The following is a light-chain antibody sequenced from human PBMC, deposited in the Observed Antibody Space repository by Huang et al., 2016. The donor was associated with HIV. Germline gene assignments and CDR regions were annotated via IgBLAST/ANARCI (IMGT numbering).Light chain of an antibody. Sequence: VMTQSPNTLSVSPGERATLSCRASQSISSNLAWYQQKPGQAPRLLIYRASARAAGVPARFSGSGSGTEFTLTISSLQSEDFAIYYCQQYNNWPPLTFGGGTKVEI. V-gene: IGKV3-15*01. CDR3: QQYNNWPPLT. J-gene: IGKJ4*01. CDR1: QSISSN. CDR2: RAS.